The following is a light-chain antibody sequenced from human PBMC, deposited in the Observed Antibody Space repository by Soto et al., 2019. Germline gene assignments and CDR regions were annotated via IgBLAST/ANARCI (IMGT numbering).Light chain of an antibody. Sequence: DIQMTQSPSTLSASVGDRVTITCRASQSISWWLAWYQQKPGKAPKLLIYKASSLESGVPSRFSGSGSGTEFTLTISSLQPDYVATYYCQQYSTYWTFGQGTRVEIK. CDR3: QQYSTYWT. J-gene: IGKJ1*01. V-gene: IGKV1-5*03. CDR1: QSISWW. CDR2: KAS.